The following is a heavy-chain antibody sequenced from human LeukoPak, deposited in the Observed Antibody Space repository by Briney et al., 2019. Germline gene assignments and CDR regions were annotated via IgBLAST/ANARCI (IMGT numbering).Heavy chain of an antibody. CDR3: AKAYMKRHQLRRGALDY. CDR2: ISWNSGSI. Sequence: PGGSLRLSCAASGFTFDDYAMHWVRQAPGKGLEWVSGISWNSGSIGYADSVKGRFTISRDNAKNSLYLQMNSLRAEDTALYYCAKAYMKRHQLRRGALDYWGQGTLVTVSS. J-gene: IGHJ4*02. V-gene: IGHV3-9*01. D-gene: IGHD2-2*01. CDR1: GFTFDDYA.